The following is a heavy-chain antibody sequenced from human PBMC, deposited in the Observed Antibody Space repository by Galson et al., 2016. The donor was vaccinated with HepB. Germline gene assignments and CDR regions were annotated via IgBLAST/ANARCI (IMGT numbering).Heavy chain of an antibody. CDR3: ARGNDIAVLVVATPYNWFDP. D-gene: IGHD2-15*01. CDR2: INTVSGNT. J-gene: IGHJ5*02. V-gene: IGHV1-3*04. CDR1: GYTFTKDG. Sequence: SVKVSCKASGYTFTKDGIHWVRQAPGQRLEWMGWINTVSGNTKYSQKFHGRVTLTRDTSASTAYMELSSLRSEDTAFYYCARGNDIAVLVVATPYNWFDPWGQGTLVTVSS.